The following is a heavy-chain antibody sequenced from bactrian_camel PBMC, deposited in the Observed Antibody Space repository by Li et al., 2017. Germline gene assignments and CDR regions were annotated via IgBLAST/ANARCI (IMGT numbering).Heavy chain of an antibody. CDR3: AAEPGYFGSLASWLQAPRRPPI. D-gene: IGHD5*01. CDR2: IESDGST. CDR1: GYAYQSYC. V-gene: IGHV3S67*01. J-gene: IGHJ4*01. Sequence: VQLVESGGGSVQAGGSLKLSCVASGYAYQSYCMGWFRQIPDKEREGVAGIESDGSTSYADSVKGRFTISQDRAANTLYLQMNALEPEDTAMYYCAAEPGYFGSLASWLQAPRRPPIWGQGTQVTVS.